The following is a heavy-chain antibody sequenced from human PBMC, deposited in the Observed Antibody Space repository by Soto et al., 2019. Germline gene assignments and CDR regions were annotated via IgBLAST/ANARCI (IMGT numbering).Heavy chain of an antibody. J-gene: IGHJ4*02. V-gene: IGHV4-34*01. CDR2: INHSGST. D-gene: IGHD2-8*01. CDR3: ARVGRYCTNGVCYPKGVKNDC. CDR1: GGSFSGYY. Sequence: PSETLSLTCAVYGGSFSGYYWSWIRQPPGKGLEWIGEINHSGSTNYNPSLKSRVTISVDTSKNQFSLKLSSVTAADTAVYYCARVGRYCTNGVCYPKGVKNDCWGQGTLVTVSS.